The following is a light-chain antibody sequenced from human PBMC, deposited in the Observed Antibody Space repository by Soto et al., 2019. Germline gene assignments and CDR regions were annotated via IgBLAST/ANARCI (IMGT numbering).Light chain of an antibody. CDR3: QQYGSSPIT. J-gene: IGKJ2*01. V-gene: IGKV3-20*01. CDR2: GAS. CDR1: QSVSSSY. Sequence: EIVLTQSPGPLSLSPGERATLSCRASQSVSSSYLAWYKQKPGQAPMLLIYGASSRATGIPDRFSGSGSGTDFTLTISRLEPEEFAVYYCQQYGSSPITFGQGTKLEIK.